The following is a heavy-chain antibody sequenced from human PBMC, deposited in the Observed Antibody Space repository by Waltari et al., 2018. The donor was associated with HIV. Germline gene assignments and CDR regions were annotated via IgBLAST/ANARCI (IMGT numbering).Heavy chain of an antibody. CDR2: TYYRSKWYN. J-gene: IGHJ6*02. V-gene: IGHV6-1*01. D-gene: IGHD3-10*01. Sequence: QVQLQQSGPGLVKPSQTLSLTCAISGDSVSSNSAAWNWIRQSPSRGLEWLGRTYYRSKWYNDYAVSVKSRITINPDTSKNQFSLQLNSVTPEDTAVYYCARERSFRELLNYYYYGMDVWGQGTTVTVSS. CDR3: ARERSFRELLNYYYYGMDV. CDR1: GDSVSSNSAA.